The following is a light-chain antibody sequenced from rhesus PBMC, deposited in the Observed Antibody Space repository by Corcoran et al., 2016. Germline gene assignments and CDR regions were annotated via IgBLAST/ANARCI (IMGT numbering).Light chain of an antibody. CDR1: QDINSY. CDR3: QQYNSNPRT. V-gene: IGKV1-37*01. Sequence: DIQMTQSPSSLSASVGDRVTITCRASQDINSYLAWYQQRPGKAPKPLNYSASHLESGVPSRFSGSGSGTEFTLTISSLQPEGFATYYCQQYNSNPRTFGQGPKVEIK. CDR2: SAS. J-gene: IGKJ1*01.